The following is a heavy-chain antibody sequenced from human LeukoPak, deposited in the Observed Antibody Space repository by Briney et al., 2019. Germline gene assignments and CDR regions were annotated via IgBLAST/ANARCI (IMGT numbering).Heavy chain of an antibody. D-gene: IGHD3-3*01. V-gene: IGHV1-18*01. Sequence: ASVKVSCKASGYTFTSYGISWVRQAPGQGLEWMGWISAYNGNTNYAQKFQGRVTMTRDTSISTAYMELSRLRSDDTAVYYCAREGLVDFWSGYYPNFDYWGQGTLVTVSS. CDR3: AREGLVDFWSGYYPNFDY. J-gene: IGHJ4*02. CDR1: GYTFTSYG. CDR2: ISAYNGNT.